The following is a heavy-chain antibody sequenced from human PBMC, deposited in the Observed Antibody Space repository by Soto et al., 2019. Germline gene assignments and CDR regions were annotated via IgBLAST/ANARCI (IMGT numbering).Heavy chain of an antibody. J-gene: IGHJ4*02. CDR2: VYYRGRS. V-gene: IGHV4-39*01. D-gene: IGHD4-17*01. CDR1: GGSVTNSSYY. Sequence: SETLSLTCTVSGGSVTNSSYYWGWIRQSPGKGLEWIGSVYYRGRSYSKSSVKSRVTISVDTSKNRFSLSLNSVTASDTAIYFCVSQRTTVPTQAYFDYWGPGALVTVSS. CDR3: VSQRTTVPTQAYFDY.